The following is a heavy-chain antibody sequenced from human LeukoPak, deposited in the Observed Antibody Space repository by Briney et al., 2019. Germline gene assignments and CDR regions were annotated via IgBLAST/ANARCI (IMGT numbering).Heavy chain of an antibody. J-gene: IGHJ6*02. Sequence: PSETLSLTCAVSGGSISSGGYYWSWIRQPPGKGLEWVGYIYNNWNTNYNPSLKSRVTISVDTSKNQISLKVTSVIAADTAVYFCVRARSCGGGPCMDVWGQGTTVTVSS. CDR1: GGSISSGGYY. CDR3: VRARSCGGGPCMDV. CDR2: IYNNWNT. D-gene: IGHD2-21*01. V-gene: IGHV4-61*08.